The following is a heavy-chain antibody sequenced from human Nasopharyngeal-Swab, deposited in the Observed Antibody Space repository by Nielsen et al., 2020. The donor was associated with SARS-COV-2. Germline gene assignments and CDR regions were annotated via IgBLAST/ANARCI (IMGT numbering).Heavy chain of an antibody. V-gene: IGHV3-9*01. CDR2: ISWKSESI. J-gene: IGHJ3*02. CDR1: GFTFEHFG. D-gene: IGHD1-26*01. Sequence: SLKISCAASGFTFEHFGMHWVRQPPGKGPEWVAGISWKSESIAHADSVKGRFSISRDNAKKSLYLEMNSLRPEDTALYYCAKDGGSGSYGYDAFDIWGLGTMVTDSS. CDR3: AKDGGSGSYGYDAFDI.